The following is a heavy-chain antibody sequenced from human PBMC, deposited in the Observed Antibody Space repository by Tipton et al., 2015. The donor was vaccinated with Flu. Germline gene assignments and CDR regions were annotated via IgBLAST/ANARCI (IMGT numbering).Heavy chain of an antibody. Sequence: GSLRLSCAASGFTFSSYEMNWVRQAPGKGLEWLSYISSSGSTISYADSVRGRFTISRDNSKNTLFLQMNSLRAGDTAVYYCARDRGYYNDRSGSDAFNIWGQGTVVTVSS. CDR2: ISSSGSTI. D-gene: IGHD3-22*01. J-gene: IGHJ3*02. CDR3: ARDRGYYNDRSGSDAFNI. V-gene: IGHV3-48*03. CDR1: GFTFSSYE.